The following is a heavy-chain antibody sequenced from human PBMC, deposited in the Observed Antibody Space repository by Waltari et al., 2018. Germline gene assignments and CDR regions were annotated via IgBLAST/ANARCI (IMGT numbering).Heavy chain of an antibody. J-gene: IGHJ6*03. V-gene: IGHV1-69*12. CDR2: IIPMFGRP. D-gene: IGHD7-27*01. Sequence: VQLVQSGGEVKTPGSSVKVSCKAHGSSFGCQGIRWVRKAPGQGLEWMGVIIPMFGRPDFSQKFQDRLTITADESTNTAYMELSSLTSEDTAIYYCARHELGISQYYYNMYVWGQGTTVTITS. CDR1: GSSFGCQG. CDR3: ARHELGISQYYYNMYV.